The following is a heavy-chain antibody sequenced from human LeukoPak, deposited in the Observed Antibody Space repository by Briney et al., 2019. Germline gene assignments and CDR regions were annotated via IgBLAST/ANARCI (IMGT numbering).Heavy chain of an antibody. CDR2: IYSSGST. J-gene: IGHJ3*02. CDR1: GGSFSGYY. V-gene: IGHV4-34*01. D-gene: IGHD3-10*01. Sequence: SETPPLTCAVYGGSFSGYYWSWIRQPPGKTLEWIGSIYSSGSTYYNPSLKSRVIIIIDTPKNHFSLTLSSVTAADTAVYYCARSDGYGLVGIWGQGTMVTVSS. CDR3: ARSDGYGLVGI.